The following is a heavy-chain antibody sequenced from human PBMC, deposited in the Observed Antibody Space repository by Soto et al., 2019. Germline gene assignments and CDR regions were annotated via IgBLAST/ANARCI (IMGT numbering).Heavy chain of an antibody. CDR2: ISYDGSNK. Sequence: QVQLVESGGGVVQPGRSLRLSCAASGFTFSSYGMHWVRQAPGKGLEWVAVISYDGSNKYYADSVKGRFTISRDNSKNTLYLRMNSLRAEDTAVYYCAKCHLFDPASPFDYWGPGTLVTVSS. D-gene: IGHD2-15*01. V-gene: IGHV3-30*18. J-gene: IGHJ4*02. CDR3: AKCHLFDPASPFDY. CDR1: GFTFSSYG.